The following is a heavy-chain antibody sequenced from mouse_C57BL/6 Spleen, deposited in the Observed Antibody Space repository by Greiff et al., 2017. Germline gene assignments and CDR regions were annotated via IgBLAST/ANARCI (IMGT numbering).Heavy chain of an antibody. J-gene: IGHJ4*01. D-gene: IGHD1-1*01. CDR1: GYTFTSYW. Sequence: QVQLQQPGAELVMPGASVKLSCKASGYTFTSYWMHWVKQRPGQGLEWIGEIDPSDRYPNYNQKFKGKSTFTVDKSSSSAYMQLSSLTSEDSAVYYCARGTTVDAMDYWGQGTSVTVSS. V-gene: IGHV1-69*01. CDR3: ARGTTVDAMDY. CDR2: IDPSDRYP.